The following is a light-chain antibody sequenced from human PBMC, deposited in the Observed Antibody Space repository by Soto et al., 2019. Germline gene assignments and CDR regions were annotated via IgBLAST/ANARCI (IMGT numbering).Light chain of an antibody. CDR3: CAYVSSNTLL. V-gene: IGLV2-23*01. CDR1: SSDVGGSGL. J-gene: IGLJ3*02. CDR2: EGF. Sequence: QSALTQPASVSGSPGQSITISCTGTSSDVGGSGLVSWYQFHPGKAPKLLIFEGFKRPSGISNRFSGSKSGNTASLIISGLQGDDEGDYYCCAYVSSNTLLFGGGTKVTVL.